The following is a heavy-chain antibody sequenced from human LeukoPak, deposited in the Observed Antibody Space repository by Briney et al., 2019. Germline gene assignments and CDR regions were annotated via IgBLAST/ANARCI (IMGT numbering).Heavy chain of an antibody. CDR2: ISANGVST. CDR1: GFTFRSFA. Sequence: GGSLRLSCAASGFTFRSFAKSWVRQAPGKGLEWVSSISANGVSTYYADSVKGRFTISRGNSKNTLYLQMNSLRAEDTAVYYCAKDEEGRPAADWGQGTLVTVSS. V-gene: IGHV3-23*01. CDR3: AKDEEGRPAAD. J-gene: IGHJ4*02. D-gene: IGHD2-2*01.